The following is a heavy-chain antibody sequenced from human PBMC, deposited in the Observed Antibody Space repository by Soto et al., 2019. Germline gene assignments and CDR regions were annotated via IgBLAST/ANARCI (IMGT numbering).Heavy chain of an antibody. D-gene: IGHD3-16*01. V-gene: IGHV3-48*03. Sequence: GGSLRLSCAASGFTFSSYEMIWVRQAPGKGLEWVSYISSSGRTMYYADSVKGRFTISRDNAKNSLYLQMNSLRAEGTSIYYCATYPWGISIDYWGQGTMVTVYS. CDR1: GFTFSSYE. CDR3: ATYPWGISIDY. J-gene: IGHJ4*02. CDR2: ISSSGRTM.